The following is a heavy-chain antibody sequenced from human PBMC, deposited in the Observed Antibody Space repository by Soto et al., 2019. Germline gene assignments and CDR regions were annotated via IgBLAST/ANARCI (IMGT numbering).Heavy chain of an antibody. V-gene: IGHV4-28*03. J-gene: IGHJ3*02. Sequence: QVQLQESGPGLVKPSDTLSLICAVSGYSISCSNWWGWIRQPPGKGLEWIGNIYYSGSAYYNPSLKSRVTMSVDTSKNQFSLKLTSVTAVDTAVYYCARGDYAKAFDIWGQGTTVTVSS. CDR2: IYYSGSA. D-gene: IGHD2-2*01. CDR3: ARGDYAKAFDI. CDR1: GYSISCSNW.